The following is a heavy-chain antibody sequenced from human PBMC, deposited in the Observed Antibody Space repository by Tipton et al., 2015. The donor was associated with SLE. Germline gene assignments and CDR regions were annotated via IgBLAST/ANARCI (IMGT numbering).Heavy chain of an antibody. CDR2: IRSKAYGGTT. CDR3: TRARSFDY. Sequence: SLRLSCAASGFTFSNAWMSWVRQAPGKGLEWVGFIRSKAYGGTTEYAASVKGRFTISRDDSKSIAYLQMNSLKTEDTAVYYCTRARSFDYWGQGTLVTVSS. J-gene: IGHJ4*02. V-gene: IGHV3-49*04. CDR1: GFTFSNAW.